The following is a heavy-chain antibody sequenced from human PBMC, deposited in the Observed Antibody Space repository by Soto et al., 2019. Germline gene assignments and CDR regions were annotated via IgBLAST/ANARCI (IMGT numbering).Heavy chain of an antibody. D-gene: IGHD2-2*02. J-gene: IGHJ6*03. CDR2: INHSGST. V-gene: IGHV4-34*01. CDR3: GRAYTPRSPPYYYYRDV. Sequence: QVQLQQWGAGLLKPSETLSLTCAVYGGSFSGYYWSWIRQPPGKGLEWIGEINHSGSTNYNPSLKSRVTISVDTTKNQFSLKLSAVPAADTAVYYCGRAYTPRSPPYYYYRDVWGKGTTVTVSS. CDR1: GGSFSGYY.